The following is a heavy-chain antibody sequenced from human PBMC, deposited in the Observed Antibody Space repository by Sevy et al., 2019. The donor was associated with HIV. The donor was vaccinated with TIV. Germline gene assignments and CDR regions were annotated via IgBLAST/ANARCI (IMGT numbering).Heavy chain of an antibody. CDR1: GGTFSSYA. J-gene: IGHJ6*02. V-gene: IGHV1-69*13. CDR3: ARDRIVVVPAAIRSYYYYYGMDV. Sequence: ASVKVSCKASGGTFSSYAISWVRQAPGQGLEWMGGIIPIFGTANYAQKFQGRVTITADESTSTAYMELSSPRSEDTAVYYCARDRIVVVPAAIRSYYYYYGMDVWGQGTTVTVSS. CDR2: IIPIFGTA. D-gene: IGHD2-2*02.